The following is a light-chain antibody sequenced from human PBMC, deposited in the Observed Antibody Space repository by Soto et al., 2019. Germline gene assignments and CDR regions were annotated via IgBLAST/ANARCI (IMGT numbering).Light chain of an antibody. J-gene: IGLJ1*01. CDR2: DVS. CDR3: SSYTSSSTLDKV. Sequence: QSVLTQPASVSGSPGQSITISCTGTSSDVGGYNYVSWYQQHPGKAHKLMIYDVSNRPSGVSNLFSGSKSGNTASLTISGPQAEDEADYYCSSYTSSSTLDKVFGTGTKVTVL. V-gene: IGLV2-14*01. CDR1: SSDVGGYNY.